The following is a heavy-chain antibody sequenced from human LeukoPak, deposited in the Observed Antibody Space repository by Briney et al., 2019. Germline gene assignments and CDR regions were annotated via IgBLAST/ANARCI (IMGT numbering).Heavy chain of an antibody. J-gene: IGHJ6*03. D-gene: IGHD3-10*01. CDR1: GFTFSGSA. V-gene: IGHV3-73*01. CDR3: TRSGGILLWFGESEQVDYMDV. Sequence: GGSLRLSCAASGFTFSGSAMHWVRQASGKGLEWVGRIRSKANSYATAYAASVKGRSTISRDDSKNTAYLQMNSLKTEDTAVYYCTRSGGILLWFGESEQVDYMDVWGKGTTVTISS. CDR2: IRSKANSYAT.